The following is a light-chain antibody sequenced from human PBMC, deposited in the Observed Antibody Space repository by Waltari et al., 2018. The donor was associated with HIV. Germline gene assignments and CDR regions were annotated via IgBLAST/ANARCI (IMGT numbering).Light chain of an antibody. Sequence: QSALTQPPSVSGAPGQTVTISCTGLRHNLGTTYDVQWYQQLQGAAPKLLSFTNSNRPSGVPDRFSGSKSGTSASLTITGLQAEDAAYYYCQSFVSRPGDWVFGGGTKLTVL. V-gene: IGLV1-40*01. CDR1: RHNLGTTYD. CDR2: TNS. J-gene: IGLJ3*02. CDR3: QSFVSRPGDWV.